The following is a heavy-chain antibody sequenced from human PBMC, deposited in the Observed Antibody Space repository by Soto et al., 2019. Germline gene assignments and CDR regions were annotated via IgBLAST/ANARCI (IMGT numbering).Heavy chain of an antibody. V-gene: IGHV3-43*01. J-gene: IGHJ3*02. D-gene: IGHD2-21*02. CDR1: GFTFDDYT. Sequence: PGGSLRLSCAAPGFTFDDYTIHWVRQAPGEGLELVSLISWDGGSTYYADSVKGRFTISRDNSKNSLYLQMNSLRTEDTALYYCAKLVGNCRGGDCYNADAFDIWGQGTMVTVSS. CDR2: ISWDGGST. CDR3: AKLVGNCRGGDCYNADAFDI.